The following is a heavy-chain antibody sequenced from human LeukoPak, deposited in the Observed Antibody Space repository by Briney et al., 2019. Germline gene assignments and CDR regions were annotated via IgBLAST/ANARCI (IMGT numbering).Heavy chain of an antibody. D-gene: IGHD3-3*01. CDR1: GGSFSGYY. V-gene: IGHV4-38-2*01. J-gene: IGHJ4*02. CDR3: ARFLRSGGYFDY. CDR2: IYHSGRT. Sequence: SETQSLTCAVYGGSFSGYYWGWIRQPPGKGLEWIGSIYHSGRTYYNPSLKSRVTISVDTSKNQFSLKLSSVTAADTAVYYCARFLRSGGYFDYWGQGTLVTVSS.